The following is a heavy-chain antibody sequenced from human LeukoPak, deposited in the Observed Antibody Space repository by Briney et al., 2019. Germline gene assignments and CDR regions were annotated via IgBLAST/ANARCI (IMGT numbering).Heavy chain of an antibody. V-gene: IGHV4-34*01. Sequence: ASETLSFTSAGYGGSFSGYYWSWIRHPPGQGLEWIGEINHSGSTNYHPSLKSRVTISVDTSKNQFSLKLRSVTAADTAVYYCARGRCSSTSCYGYYYYYGMDVWGQGTTVTVSS. CDR3: ARGRCSSTSCYGYYYYYGMDV. J-gene: IGHJ6*02. D-gene: IGHD2-2*01. CDR1: GGSFSGYY. CDR2: INHSGST.